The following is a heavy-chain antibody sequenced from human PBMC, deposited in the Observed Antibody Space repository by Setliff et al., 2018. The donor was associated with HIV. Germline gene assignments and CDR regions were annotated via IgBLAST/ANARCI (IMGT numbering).Heavy chain of an antibody. D-gene: IGHD1-1*01. CDR2: IQQDGDEI. CDR1: GFTFSTYW. CDR3: ARGRPTGYFDC. Sequence: GGSLRLSCAASGFTFSTYWMTWVRQAPGQGLEWVANIQQDGDEIYYLDSVKGRFTISRDNAKNSLYLQMVSLRVEDTAVYYCARGRPTGYFDCWGQGTLVTVSS. J-gene: IGHJ4*02. V-gene: IGHV3-7*01.